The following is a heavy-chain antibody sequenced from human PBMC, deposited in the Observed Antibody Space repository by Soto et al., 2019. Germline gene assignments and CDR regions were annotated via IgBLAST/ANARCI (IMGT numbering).Heavy chain of an antibody. V-gene: IGHV1-69*12. CDR3: ARGDYYDSSILDAGFDY. J-gene: IGHJ4*02. CDR1: GGTFSSYA. CDR2: IIPIFGTA. Sequence: QVQLVQSGAEVKKPGSSVKVSCKASGGTFSSYAISWVRQAPGQGLEWMGGIIPIFGTANYAQKFQGRVTITADESTSTAYMELSSLRSEHTAVYYCARGDYYDSSILDAGFDYWGQGTLVTVSS. D-gene: IGHD3-22*01.